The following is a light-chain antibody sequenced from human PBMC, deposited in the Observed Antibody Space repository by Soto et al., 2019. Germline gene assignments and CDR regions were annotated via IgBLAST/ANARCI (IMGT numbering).Light chain of an antibody. Sequence: EVGLKQSPGTLSLAPGERATLSCKASQSVGSSYLAWYQQKPGQAPRLLIYGASSRATGIPDRFSGSGSGTDFTLTISGLQSEDFAVYYCQQYNNWPPWTFGQGAKVAI. J-gene: IGKJ1*01. CDR2: GAS. CDR3: QQYNNWPPWT. V-gene: IGKV3-20*01. CDR1: QSVGSSY.